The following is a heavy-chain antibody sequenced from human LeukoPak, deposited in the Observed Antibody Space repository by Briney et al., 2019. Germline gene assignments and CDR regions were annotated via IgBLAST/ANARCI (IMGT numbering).Heavy chain of an antibody. Sequence: SETLSLTCTVSGYSISSGYYWGWIRQPPGKGLEWIGSIYHSGSTYYNPSLKSRVTISVDTSKNQFSLKLSSVTAADTAVYYCARGQPEYYYYCYMDVWGKGTTVTVSS. CDR3: ARGQPEYYYYCYMDV. D-gene: IGHD2-2*01. J-gene: IGHJ6*03. CDR1: GYSISSGYY. V-gene: IGHV4-38-2*02. CDR2: IYHSGST.